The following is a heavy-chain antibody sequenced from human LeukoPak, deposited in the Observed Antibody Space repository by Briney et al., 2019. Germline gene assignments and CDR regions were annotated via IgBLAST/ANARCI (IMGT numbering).Heavy chain of an antibody. D-gene: IGHD3-3*01. Sequence: NTGGSLRLSCATSGFTFSSYSMNWVRQAPGKGLECVSSISSSSSYIYYADSVKGRFTISRDNAKNSLYLQMTSLRAEDTAVYCCARAGSGYRDYGGQGTLVTVSS. CDR1: GFTFSSYS. CDR3: ARAGSGYRDY. V-gene: IGHV3-21*01. CDR2: ISSSSSYI. J-gene: IGHJ4*02.